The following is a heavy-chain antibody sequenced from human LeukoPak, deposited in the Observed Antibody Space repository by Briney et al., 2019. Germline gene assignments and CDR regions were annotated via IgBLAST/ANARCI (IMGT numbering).Heavy chain of an antibody. CDR3: ARLFGGYYDSSGYPDY. V-gene: IGHV3-21*01. J-gene: IGHJ4*02. D-gene: IGHD3-22*01. CDR2: ISSSSSYV. Sequence: GGSLRLSCAASGFTFSSYSMNRVRQAPGKGLEWVSSISSSSSYVYYADSVKGRFTISRDNAKNSLYLQMNSLRAEDTAVYYCARLFGGYYDSSGYPDYWGQGTLVTVSS. CDR1: GFTFSSYS.